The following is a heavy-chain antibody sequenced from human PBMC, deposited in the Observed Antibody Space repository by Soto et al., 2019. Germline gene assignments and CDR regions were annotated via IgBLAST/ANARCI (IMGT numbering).Heavy chain of an antibody. J-gene: IGHJ4*02. D-gene: IGHD3-10*01. CDR2: LSSGSKTI. Sequence: WGSLRVTWASSVFTFSAYTVNWVRQAPGKGLEWVSYLSSGSKTIYYAESVKGRFTGSRGNARNSQYLQMNSLRDEDTAVYYCAREDISGVRSFDYWGQGTLVTVSS. V-gene: IGHV3-48*02. CDR3: AREDISGVRSFDY. CDR1: VFTFSAYT.